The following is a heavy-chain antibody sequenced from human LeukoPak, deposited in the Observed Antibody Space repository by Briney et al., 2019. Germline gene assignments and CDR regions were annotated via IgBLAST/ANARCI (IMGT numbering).Heavy chain of an antibody. CDR2: ISSSSTI. CDR3: ARAYRYCSGGSCYSDYFDY. J-gene: IGHJ4*02. D-gene: IGHD2-15*01. V-gene: IGHV3-48*04. CDR1: GFTFSFYS. Sequence: PGGSLRLSCAASGFTFSFYSMNWVRQAPGKGLEWVSYISSSSTIYYADSVKGRFTISRDNAKNSLYLQMNSLRAEDTAVYYCARAYRYCSGGSCYSDYFDYWGQGTLVTVSS.